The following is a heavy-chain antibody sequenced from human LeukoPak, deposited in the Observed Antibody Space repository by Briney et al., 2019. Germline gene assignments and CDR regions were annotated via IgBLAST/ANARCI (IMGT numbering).Heavy chain of an antibody. CDR3: ASRLAAAGSAPFDY. Sequence: PGGSLRLSCAASGFTFNSFWMSWVRQAPGKGLEWVANIKQDGSEKYYVDSVKGRFTISRDNAKNSLYLQMNSLRAEDTAVYYCASRLAAAGSAPFDYWGQGTLVTVSS. CDR2: IKQDGSEK. V-gene: IGHV3-7*01. CDR1: GFTFNSFW. D-gene: IGHD6-13*01. J-gene: IGHJ4*02.